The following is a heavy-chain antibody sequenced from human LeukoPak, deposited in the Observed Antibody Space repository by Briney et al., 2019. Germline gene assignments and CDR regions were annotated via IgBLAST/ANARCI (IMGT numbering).Heavy chain of an antibody. Sequence: GRSLRLSCAASGFTFSTYNMNWVRQAPGNGPQWVSSITPSSSYVYYADSVKGRFTISRDNSKTSLYLQMNSLRTEDTALYYCAKDIILGVPAEGMDVWGQGTTVTVSS. CDR1: GFTFSTYN. D-gene: IGHD2-2*01. V-gene: IGHV3-21*04. CDR3: AKDIILGVPAEGMDV. J-gene: IGHJ6*02. CDR2: ITPSSSYV.